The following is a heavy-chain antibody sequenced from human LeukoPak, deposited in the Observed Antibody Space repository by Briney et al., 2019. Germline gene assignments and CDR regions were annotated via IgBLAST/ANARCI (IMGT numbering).Heavy chain of an antibody. CDR2: INWNGGST. V-gene: IGHV3-20*04. D-gene: IGHD3-22*01. CDR1: GFTFDDYG. Sequence: GGSLRLSCAASGFTFDDYGMSWVRQAPGKGLEWVSGINWNGGSTGYADSVKGRFTISRDNAKNSLYLQMSSMRAEDTAVYCCARAGSMTRIGAFDILGQGTMVTVSS. J-gene: IGHJ3*02. CDR3: ARAGSMTRIGAFDI.